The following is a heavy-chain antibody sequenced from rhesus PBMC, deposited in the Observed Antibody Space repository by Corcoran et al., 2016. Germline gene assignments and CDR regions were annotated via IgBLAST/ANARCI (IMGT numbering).Heavy chain of an antibody. J-gene: IGHJ4*01. Sequence: QVQLQESGPGLVKPSETLSLTCAVSDYSISSVSSWGWIRQPPAKGLDYIVYISGTRGSTDYNPSLKSRVTSSKDTSKNRFSLKRSSVTAAETAVYYWARDPSITIFGVVTPGGYCDYWGQGVLVTVSS. D-gene: IGHD3-3*01. CDR2: ISGTRGST. CDR1: DYSISSVSS. V-gene: IGHV4-99*02. CDR3: ARDPSITIFGVVTPGGYCDY.